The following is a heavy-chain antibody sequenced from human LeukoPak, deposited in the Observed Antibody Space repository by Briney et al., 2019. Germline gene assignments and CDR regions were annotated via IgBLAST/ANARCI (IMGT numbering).Heavy chain of an antibody. CDR2: LYGGGFT. Sequence: GGSLRLSCAASAFSVSDNYMSWVRQAPGTGLEWVSVLYGGGFTSYADSVKGRFTISRDNSKNTLFLQMNSLRAKDTAVYYCAKGDAMDVWGQGTTVTVTS. CDR3: AKGDAMDV. J-gene: IGHJ6*02. V-gene: IGHV3-53*01. CDR1: AFSVSDNY.